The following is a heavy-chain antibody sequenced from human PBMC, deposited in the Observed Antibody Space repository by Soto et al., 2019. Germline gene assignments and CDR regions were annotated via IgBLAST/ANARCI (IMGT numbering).Heavy chain of an antibody. J-gene: IGHJ4*02. Sequence: QVQLQESGPGLVKPSQTLSLTCTVSGGSISTAYYYWSWIRQHPGKGLEWIGYIYYIGDTNYNPSLKSRVSMSVDTSKNQFSLRLNSVTAADTAVYYCASLTKDLDSWGPGTLVTV. V-gene: IGHV4-31*03. CDR1: GGSISTAYYY. CDR3: ASLTKDLDS. CDR2: IYYIGDT. D-gene: IGHD3-9*01.